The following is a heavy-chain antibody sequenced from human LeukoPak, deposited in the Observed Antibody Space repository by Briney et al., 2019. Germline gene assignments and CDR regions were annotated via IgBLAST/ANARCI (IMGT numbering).Heavy chain of an antibody. CDR1: GGSISSGSYY. J-gene: IGHJ6*03. V-gene: IGHV4-39*01. CDR2: IYYSGST. D-gene: IGHD3-3*01. CDR3: ARQSAIFALHYYYMDV. Sequence: SQTLSLTCTVSGGSISSGSYYWSWIRQPPGKGLEWIGSIYYSGSTYYNPSLKSRVTISVDTSKNQFSLKLSSVTAADTAVYYCARQSAIFALHYYYMDVWGKGTTVTVSS.